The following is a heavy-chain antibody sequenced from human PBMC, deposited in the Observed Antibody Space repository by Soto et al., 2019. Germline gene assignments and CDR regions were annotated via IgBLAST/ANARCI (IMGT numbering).Heavy chain of an antibody. CDR2: IIPIFGTA. CDR3: AREGGGGYSGYDVGYFDY. V-gene: IGHV1-69*01. CDR1: GGTFSSYA. J-gene: IGHJ4*02. Sequence: QVQLVQSGAEVKKPGSSVKVSCKASGGTFSSYAISWVRQAPGQGLEWMGGIIPIFGTANYAQKFQGRVTITADESTSTAYMERRSLRFEDTAVYYCAREGGGGYSGYDVGYFDYWGQGTLVTVSS. D-gene: IGHD5-12*01.